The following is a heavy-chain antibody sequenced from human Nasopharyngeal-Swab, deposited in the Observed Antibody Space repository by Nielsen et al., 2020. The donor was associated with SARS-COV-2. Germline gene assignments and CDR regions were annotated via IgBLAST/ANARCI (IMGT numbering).Heavy chain of an antibody. V-gene: IGHV3-30*18. CDR2: ISYEGSIK. CDR1: GFTFNNHG. Sequence: GESLKISCAASGFTFNNHGMHWVRQAPGKGPEWVAVISYEGSIKHCGDSVKGRFTISRDNSKNTLYLQMNSLRAEDTAMYYCAKRGAFLEILTGYPPIDYWGQGTLVTVSS. D-gene: IGHD3-9*01. CDR3: AKRGAFLEILTGYPPIDY. J-gene: IGHJ4*02.